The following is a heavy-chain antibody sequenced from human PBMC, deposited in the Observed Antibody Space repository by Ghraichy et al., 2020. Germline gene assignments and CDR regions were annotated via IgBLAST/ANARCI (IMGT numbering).Heavy chain of an antibody. V-gene: IGHV3-7*01. J-gene: IGHJ4*02. Sequence: GESLNISCAASGFTFSTYWMSWVRQAPGKGLEWVANMKEDGSEIYYVDSVKGRFTISRDNAKNSLYLQMNSLRAEDTAVYYCARILRYSYGYDYWGQGTLVTVSS. CDR3: ARILRYSYGYDY. D-gene: IGHD5-18*01. CDR2: MKEDGSEI. CDR1: GFTFSTYW.